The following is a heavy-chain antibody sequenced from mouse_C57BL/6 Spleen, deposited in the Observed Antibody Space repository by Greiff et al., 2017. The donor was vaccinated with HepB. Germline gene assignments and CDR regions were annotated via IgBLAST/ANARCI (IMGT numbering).Heavy chain of an antibody. CDR1: GFTFSSYA. CDR3: ARVDYGSSNWYFDV. J-gene: IGHJ1*03. D-gene: IGHD1-1*01. CDR2: ISDGGSYT. Sequence: DVKLVESGGGLVKPGGSLKLSCAASGFTFSSYAMSWVRQTPEKRLEWVATISDGGSYTYYPDNVKGRFTISRDNAKNNLYLQMSHLKSEDTAMYYCARVDYGSSNWYFDVWGTGTTVTVSS. V-gene: IGHV5-4*03.